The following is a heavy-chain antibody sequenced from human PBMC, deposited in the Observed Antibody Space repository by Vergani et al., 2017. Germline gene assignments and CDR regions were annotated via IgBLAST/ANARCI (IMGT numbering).Heavy chain of an antibody. V-gene: IGHV3-23*01. CDR1: GFTFSSYA. Sequence: EVQLLESGGGLVQPGGSLRLSCAASGFTFSSYAMSWVRQAPGKGLEWVSAISGSGGSTYYADSVKGRFTISRDNSQSTLYLQMNSLRAEDTAMYYCARDLRLMYNRFDPWGQGTLVTVSS. D-gene: IGHD3-3*01. J-gene: IGHJ5*02. CDR2: ISGSGGST. CDR3: ARDLRLMYNRFDP.